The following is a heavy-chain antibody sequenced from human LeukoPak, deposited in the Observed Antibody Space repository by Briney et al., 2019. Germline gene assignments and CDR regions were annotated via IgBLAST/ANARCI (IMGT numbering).Heavy chain of an antibody. CDR1: GGTFSSYA. V-gene: IGHV1-69*05. J-gene: IGHJ6*03. CDR3: ARGDRSSTSCAYYYYYYMDV. D-gene: IGHD2-2*01. Sequence: GASVKVSCKASGGTFSSYAISWVRQAPGQGLEWMGGIIPIFGTANYAQKFQGRVTITTDESTSTAYMELSSLRSEDTAVYYCARGDRSSTSCAYYYYYYMDVWGKGTTVTVSS. CDR2: IIPIFGTA.